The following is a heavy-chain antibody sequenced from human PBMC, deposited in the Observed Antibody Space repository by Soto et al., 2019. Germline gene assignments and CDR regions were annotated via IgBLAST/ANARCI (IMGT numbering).Heavy chain of an antibody. CDR1: GDGGSCNSAA. CDR2: TYYRSKWYN. V-gene: IGHV6-1*01. D-gene: IGHD1-26*01. J-gene: IGHJ4*02. Sequence: SQCRSLTCGISGDGGSCNSAAGEWIRQSPSRGLEWLGRTYYRSKWYNDYAVSVKSRITINPDTSKNQFSLHLNSVTPEDTALYYCVRDVGFDFDYWGLGTLVTVSS. CDR3: VRDVGFDFDY.